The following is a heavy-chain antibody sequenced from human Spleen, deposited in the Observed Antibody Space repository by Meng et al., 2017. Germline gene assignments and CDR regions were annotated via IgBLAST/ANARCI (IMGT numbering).Heavy chain of an antibody. CDR2: IYYSGST. D-gene: IGHD4-11*01. Sequence: GQRQASGPGLVKPYQTLSLTCTVSGGSISSGGYYWSWIRQHPGKGLEWIGYIYYSGSTYYNPSLKSRVTISVDTSQNNLSLKLSSVTAADSAVYYCARGPTTMAHDFDYWGQGTLVTVSS. V-gene: IGHV4-31*03. CDR3: ARGPTTMAHDFDY. J-gene: IGHJ4*02. CDR1: GGSISSGGYY.